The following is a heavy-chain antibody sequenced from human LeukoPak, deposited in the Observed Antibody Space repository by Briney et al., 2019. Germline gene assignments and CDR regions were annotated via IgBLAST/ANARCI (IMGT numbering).Heavy chain of an antibody. J-gene: IGHJ3*02. V-gene: IGHV3-23*01. CDR3: ARDGKAYSSGPPHAFDI. CDR1: GFTFSSYG. CDR2: ISGSGGST. Sequence: GGTLRLSCAASGFTFSSYGMSWVRQAPGKGLEWVSAISGSGGSTYYADSVKGRFTISRDNSKNTLYLQMNSLRAEDTAVYYCARDGKAYSSGPPHAFDIWGQGTMVTVSS. D-gene: IGHD6-19*01.